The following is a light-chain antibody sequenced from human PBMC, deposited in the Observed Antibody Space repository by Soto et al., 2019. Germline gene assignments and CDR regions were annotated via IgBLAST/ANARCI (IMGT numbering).Light chain of an antibody. CDR1: QRLNDN. Sequence: EILMTQSPAALSVSPGERATLSCRASQRLNDNLAWYQHKPGRPPRLLIYGASNRATGIPDRFSGRGSGTQLTLTISSLQSEDFALYYCQQYDDWPRTFGQGTKLEIK. J-gene: IGKJ2*01. CDR3: QQYDDWPRT. V-gene: IGKV3-15*01. CDR2: GAS.